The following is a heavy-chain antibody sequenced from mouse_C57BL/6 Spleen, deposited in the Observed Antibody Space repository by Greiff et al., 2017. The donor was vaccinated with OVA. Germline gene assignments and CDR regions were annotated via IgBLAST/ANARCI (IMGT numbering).Heavy chain of an antibody. CDR3: ARSIPPDYYGSRYYFDY. J-gene: IGHJ2*01. CDR1: GYTFTSYG. V-gene: IGHV1-81*01. Sequence: QVQLKESGAELARPGASVKLSCKASGYTFTSYGISWVKQRTGQGLEWIGEIYPRSGNTYYNEKFKGKATLTADKSSSTAYMELRSLTSEDSAVYFCARSIPPDYYGSRYYFDYWGQGTTLTVSS. D-gene: IGHD1-1*01. CDR2: IYPRSGNT.